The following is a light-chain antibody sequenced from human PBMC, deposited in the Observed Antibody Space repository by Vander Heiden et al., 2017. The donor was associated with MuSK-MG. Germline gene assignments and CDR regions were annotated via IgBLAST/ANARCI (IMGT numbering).Light chain of an antibody. V-gene: IGKV1-5*03. Sequence: DIQMTQSPSTLSASVGDRVTITCRASQSMSSYLAWYQQKPGKAPKFLIYKASSLESGVPSTFSGNGPRTEFTLSIIILQPADFTTYYCQQDKTYPLTFSGGTKLEIK. CDR2: KAS. CDR1: QSMSSY. J-gene: IGKJ4*01. CDR3: QQDKTYPLT.